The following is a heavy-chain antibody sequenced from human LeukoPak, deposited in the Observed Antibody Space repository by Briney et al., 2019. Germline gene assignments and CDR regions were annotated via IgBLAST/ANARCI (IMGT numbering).Heavy chain of an antibody. J-gene: IGHJ6*02. V-gene: IGHV4-59*01. CDR1: GGSISSYY. CDR3: ARDLYVAGMDV. Sequence: PSETLSLTCTVSGGSISSYYWSWIRQPPGKGLEWIGYIFYSGNTNYNPSLKSRVTLSVDTSKNQFSLKLGSVTAADTAVYYCARDLYVAGMDVWGQGTTVTVSS. D-gene: IGHD3-16*01. CDR2: IFYSGNT.